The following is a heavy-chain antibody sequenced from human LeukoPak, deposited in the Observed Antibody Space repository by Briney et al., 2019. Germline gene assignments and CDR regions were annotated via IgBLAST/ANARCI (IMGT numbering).Heavy chain of an antibody. CDR2: ISYSGTN. J-gene: IGHJ5*02. D-gene: IGHD7-27*01. CDR3: ASLGTLRS. Sequence: SGTLSLTCTVSGGSFSSSSYYWGWIRQPPGKGLEWIGSISYSGTNYNNPSLKSRVSISIDTSKNQFSVKLTSVTAADTAMYYCASLGTLRSWGQGTLVTVSS. CDR1: GGSFSSSSYY. V-gene: IGHV4-39*01.